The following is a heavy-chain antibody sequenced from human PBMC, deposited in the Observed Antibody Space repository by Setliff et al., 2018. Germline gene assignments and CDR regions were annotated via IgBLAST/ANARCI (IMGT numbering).Heavy chain of an antibody. CDR1: GYTLSRHY. CDR3: ARAGVAAADRKGLLEY. D-gene: IGHD6-13*01. Sequence: GASVKVSCKATGYTLSRHYMHWARQAPGQGLEWMGIINPGGGSASIVQKFQGRVTMTSDTSTSTVYMEVTGLTSEDTAVYYCARAGVAAADRKGLLEYWGQGTQVTVS. J-gene: IGHJ4*02. CDR2: INPGGGSA. V-gene: IGHV1-46*01.